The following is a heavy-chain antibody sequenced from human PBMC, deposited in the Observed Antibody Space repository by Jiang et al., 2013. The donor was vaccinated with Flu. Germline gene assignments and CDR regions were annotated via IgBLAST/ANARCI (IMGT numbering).Heavy chain of an antibody. Sequence: SGAEVKKPGASVRVSCKASGYTFNDYDIHWVRQATGQGLEWMGSMNPRTGNTAYAQKFQGRVTMTRNTSISAAYIDVSSLRFDDTAVYYCARYCGGDCYPPITNLDAFDIWGQGTKVTVSS. D-gene: IGHD2-21*02. J-gene: IGHJ3*02. V-gene: IGHV1-8*01. CDR3: ARYCGGDCYPPITNLDAFDI. CDR1: GYTFNDYD. CDR2: MNPRTGNT.